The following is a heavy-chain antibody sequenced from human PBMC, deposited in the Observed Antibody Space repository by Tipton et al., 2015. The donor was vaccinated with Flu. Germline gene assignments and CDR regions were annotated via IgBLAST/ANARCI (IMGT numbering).Heavy chain of an antibody. Sequence: TLSLTCAVYGGSFSGYYWSWIRQPPGKGLEWIGEINHSGSTNYNPSLKSRVTISVDTSKNQFSLKLSSVTAADTAVYYCARFEGGAAHFDYWGQGTLVTVSS. CDR1: GGSFSGYY. J-gene: IGHJ4*02. CDR2: INHSGST. V-gene: IGHV4-34*01. D-gene: IGHD6-6*01. CDR3: ARFEGGAAHFDY.